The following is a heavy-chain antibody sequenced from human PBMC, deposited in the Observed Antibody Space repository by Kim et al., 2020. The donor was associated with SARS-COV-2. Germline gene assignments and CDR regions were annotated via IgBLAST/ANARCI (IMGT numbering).Heavy chain of an antibody. CDR1: GGSISSSSYY. CDR3: ARRPTTPGVYGSGSYYPYDNWFDP. J-gene: IGHJ5*02. Sequence: SETLSLTCTVSGGSISSSSYYWGWIRQPPGKGLEWIGSIYYSGSTYYNPSLKSRVTISVDTSKNQFSLKLSSVTAADTAVYYCARRPTTPGVYGSGSYYPYDNWFDPWGQGTLVTVSS. CDR2: IYYSGST. V-gene: IGHV4-39*01. D-gene: IGHD3-10*01.